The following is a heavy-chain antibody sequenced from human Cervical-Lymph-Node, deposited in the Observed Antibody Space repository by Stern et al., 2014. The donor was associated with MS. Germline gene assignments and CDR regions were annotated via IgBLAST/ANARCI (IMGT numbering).Heavy chain of an antibody. CDR2: IIPIFGTA. J-gene: IGHJ1*01. D-gene: IGHD2-21*02. CDR3: ASCGGDCYLEYFQH. V-gene: IGHV1-69*01. CDR1: GGTFSSYA. Sequence: HLVESGAEVKKPGSSVKVSCKASGGTFSSYAISWVRQAPGQGLEWMGGIIPIFGTATYAQKFQGRVTITADESTSTAYMELSSLRSEDTAVYYCASCGGDCYLEYFQHWGQGTLVTVSS.